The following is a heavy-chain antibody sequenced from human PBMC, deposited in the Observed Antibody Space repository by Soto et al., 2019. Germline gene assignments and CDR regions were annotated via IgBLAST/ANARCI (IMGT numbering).Heavy chain of an antibody. CDR2: MNPNSGNT. V-gene: IGHV1-8*01. Sequence: ASVKVSCKASGYTFTSYDINWVRQATGQGLEWMGWMNPNSGNTGYAQKFQGRVTMTRNTSISTAYMELSSLRSEDTAVYYCARGLYNRNDLYMDVWGKGATVTVSS. D-gene: IGHD1-1*01. J-gene: IGHJ6*03. CDR1: GYTFTSYD. CDR3: ARGLYNRNDLYMDV.